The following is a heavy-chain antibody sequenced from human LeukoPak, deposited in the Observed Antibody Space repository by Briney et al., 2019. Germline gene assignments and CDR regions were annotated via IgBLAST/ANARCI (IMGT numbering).Heavy chain of an antibody. V-gene: IGHV4-39*01. Sequence: SGTLSLTCTVSGGSISSSSYYWGWIRQPPGKGLEWIGSIYYSGSTYYNPSLKSRVTISVDTSKNQFSLKLSSVTAADTAVYYCASLLFRYFDYWGQGTLVTVSS. CDR1: GGSISSSSYY. CDR3: ASLLFRYFDY. J-gene: IGHJ4*02. CDR2: IYYSGST. D-gene: IGHD2-21*01.